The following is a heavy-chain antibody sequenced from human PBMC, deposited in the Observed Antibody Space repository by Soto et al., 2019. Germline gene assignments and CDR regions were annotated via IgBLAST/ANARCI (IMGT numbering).Heavy chain of an antibody. J-gene: IGHJ4*02. V-gene: IGHV1-69*13. CDR1: GGTFSNSA. Sequence: ASVKVSCKASGGTFSNSAIIWVRQAPGQGLEWMGGILPIFGTPNYAQKFQGRLTISADEFSSTAYMELSRLTSDDTAVYYCAKSGSFFRPSLGYFDYWGQGTLVTVSS. CDR2: ILPIFGTP. D-gene: IGHD1-26*01. CDR3: AKSGSFFRPSLGYFDY.